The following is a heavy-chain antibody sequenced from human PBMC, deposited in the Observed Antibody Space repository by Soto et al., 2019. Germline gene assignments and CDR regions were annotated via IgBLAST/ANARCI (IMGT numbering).Heavy chain of an antibody. D-gene: IGHD2-15*01. CDR1: GGSISSGDYY. V-gene: IGHV4-30-4*01. Sequence: PSETLSLTCTVSGGSISSGDYYWSWIRQPPGKGLEWIGYIYYSGSTYYNPSLKSRVTISVDTSKNQFSLKLSSVTAADTAVYYCARDRSGEGYCSGGSCDWFDPWGQGTVGTLS. J-gene: IGHJ5*02. CDR3: ARDRSGEGYCSGGSCDWFDP. CDR2: IYYSGST.